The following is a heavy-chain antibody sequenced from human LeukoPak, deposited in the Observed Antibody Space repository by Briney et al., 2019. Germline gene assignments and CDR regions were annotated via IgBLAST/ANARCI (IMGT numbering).Heavy chain of an antibody. CDR2: ISAYNGNT. V-gene: IGHV1-18*01. CDR1: GYTFTTYG. J-gene: IGHJ4*02. CDR3: TRETSSRYFDY. Sequence: GASVKVSCKASGYTFTTYGISWVRQAPGQRLEWMGWISAYNGNTSYAQKLQGRVTMTTDTSTTTAYMELRSLRSDDTAVYYCTRETSSRYFDYWGQGTLVTVSS.